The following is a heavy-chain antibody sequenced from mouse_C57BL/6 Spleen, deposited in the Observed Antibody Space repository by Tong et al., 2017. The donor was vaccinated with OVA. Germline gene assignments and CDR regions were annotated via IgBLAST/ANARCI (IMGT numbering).Heavy chain of an antibody. CDR3: ARPRWDDAMDY. V-gene: IGHV5-4*01. J-gene: IGHJ4*01. CDR2: ISDGGSYT. D-gene: IGHD4-1*01. Sequence: EVQLQESGGGLVKPGGSLKLSCAASGFTFSSYAMSWVRQTPEKRLEWVATISDGGSYTYYPDNVKGRFTISRDNAKNTLFLQMTSLRSEDTAMYYCARPRWDDAMDYWGQGTSVTVSS. CDR1: GFTFSSYA.